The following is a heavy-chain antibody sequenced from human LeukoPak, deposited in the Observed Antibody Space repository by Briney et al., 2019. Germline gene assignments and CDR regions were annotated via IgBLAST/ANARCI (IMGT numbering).Heavy chain of an antibody. V-gene: IGHV3-7*01. CDR3: ARAGMDV. CDR1: GFTFSSYW. J-gene: IGHJ6*02. Sequence: GGSLRLSCAASGFTFSSYWMSWVRQAPGKGLEWAANIKEDGSEKYYVDSVKGRFTISRDNAKKSLYLQKNRLRAEDTAVYHCARAGMDVWGQGTTVTVSS. CDR2: IKEDGSEK.